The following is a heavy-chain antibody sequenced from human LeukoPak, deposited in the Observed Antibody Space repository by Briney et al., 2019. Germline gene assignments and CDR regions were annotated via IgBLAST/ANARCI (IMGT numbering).Heavy chain of an antibody. J-gene: IGHJ5*02. CDR3: AKANWFDP. CDR1: GFTFSSYG. Sequence: GGSLRLSCAASGFTFSSYGMHWVRQAPGKGLEWVAVISYDGSNKYYADSVKGRFTISRDNSKNTLYLQMNSLKAEDTAVYYCAKANWFDPWGQGTLVTVSS. CDR2: ISYDGSNK. V-gene: IGHV3-30*18.